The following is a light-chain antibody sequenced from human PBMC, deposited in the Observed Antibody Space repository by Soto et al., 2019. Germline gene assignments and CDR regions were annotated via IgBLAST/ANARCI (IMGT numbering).Light chain of an antibody. CDR3: QQYGSSPPLT. Sequence: EMVLTQPPGTLSLSPGERATLSCRASQSVSSSYLTWYQQKPGQAPRLLIYGASSRATGIPGRFSGSGSGTDFTLTISRLEPEDFAEYYCQQYGSSPPLTFGQGTRLEIK. J-gene: IGKJ5*01. CDR1: QSVSSSY. V-gene: IGKV3-20*01. CDR2: GAS.